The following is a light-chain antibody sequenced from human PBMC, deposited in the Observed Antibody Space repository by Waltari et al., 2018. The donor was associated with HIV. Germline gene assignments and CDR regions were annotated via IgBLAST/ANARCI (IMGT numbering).Light chain of an antibody. CDR3: QQHRSLPRT. CDR2: ATS. Sequence: DIRMTQSPSSLSASVGDRVTITCRASQGVGNDLGWYRQRPGKAPERLIYATSTLHSGVPSRFSGSGTVTEFTLTISSLQAEDSATYFCQQHRSLPRTFGQGTKVEI. CDR1: QGVGND. V-gene: IGKV1-17*01. J-gene: IGKJ1*01.